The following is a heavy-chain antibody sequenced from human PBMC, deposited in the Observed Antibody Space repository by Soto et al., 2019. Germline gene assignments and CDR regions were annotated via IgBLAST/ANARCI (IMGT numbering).Heavy chain of an antibody. CDR3: PRDPFSSGYSSGWYHDY. Sequence: QVQLVESGGGVVQPGRSLRLSCAASGFTFSSYAMHWVRQAPGKGLEWVAVISYDGSNKYYADSVKGRFTISRDNSKNTLYLQMNSLRAEDTAVYYCPRDPFSSGYSSGWYHDYWGQGTLVTVSS. D-gene: IGHD6-19*01. V-gene: IGHV3-30-3*01. CDR1: GFTFSSYA. J-gene: IGHJ4*02. CDR2: ISYDGSNK.